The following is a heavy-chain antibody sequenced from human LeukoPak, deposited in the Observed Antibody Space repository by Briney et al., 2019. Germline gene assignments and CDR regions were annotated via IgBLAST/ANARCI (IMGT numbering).Heavy chain of an antibody. CDR2: IYHSGSF. CDR1: GGSFSGYY. V-gene: IGHV4-34*01. J-gene: IGHJ6*02. D-gene: IGHD2-15*01. Sequence: SETLSLTCAVYGGSFSGYYWSWIRQPPGKGLEWIGYIYHSGSFLYNPSLKSRLIISLDKSKNQFSLRLNSVTATDTAVYYCARDQGYCSGGSCSNGMDVWGQGTTVTVSS. CDR3: ARDQGYCSGGSCSNGMDV.